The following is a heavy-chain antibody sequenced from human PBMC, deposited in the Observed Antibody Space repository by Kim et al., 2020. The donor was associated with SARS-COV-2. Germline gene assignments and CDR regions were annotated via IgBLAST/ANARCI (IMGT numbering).Heavy chain of an antibody. CDR1: GGTFSSYT. CDR2: IIPILGIA. Sequence: SVKVSCKASGGTFSSYTISWVRQAPGQGLEWMGRIIPILGIANYAQKFQGRVTITADKSTSTAYMELSSLRSEDTAVYYCARGGKQQLVPYGGSYYYYGMDVWGQGTTVTVSS. V-gene: IGHV1-69*02. D-gene: IGHD6-13*01. CDR3: ARGGKQQLVPYGGSYYYYGMDV. J-gene: IGHJ6*02.